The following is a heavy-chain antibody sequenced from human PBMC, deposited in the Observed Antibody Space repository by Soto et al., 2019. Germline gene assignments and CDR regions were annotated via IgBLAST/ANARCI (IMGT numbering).Heavy chain of an antibody. V-gene: IGHV3-30*18. Sequence: GGSLRLSCAASGFTFKSYGMHWVRQAPGKGLEWVAVISYDGNNKYYADSVKGRFTISRDIPKNTLYLQLNSLRAEDTAVYYCAKEGLYKTLDYWGQGTLVTVSS. CDR2: ISYDGNNK. J-gene: IGHJ4*02. D-gene: IGHD1-1*01. CDR3: AKEGLYKTLDY. CDR1: GFTFKSYG.